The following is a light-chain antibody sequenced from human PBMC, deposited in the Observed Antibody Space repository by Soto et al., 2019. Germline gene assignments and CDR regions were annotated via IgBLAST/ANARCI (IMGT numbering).Light chain of an antibody. CDR1: DSVHSSY. J-gene: IGKJ5*01. CDR3: QQYFTTPIT. V-gene: IGKV4-1*01. Sequence: EIVLTQSRGTLSLSPGELATLSFRSSDSVHSSYVAWYQQKPGQPPKLLIYWASTRESGVPDRFSGSGSGTDFTLTISTLQAEDVAIYHCQQYFTTPITFGQGTRLEIK. CDR2: WAS.